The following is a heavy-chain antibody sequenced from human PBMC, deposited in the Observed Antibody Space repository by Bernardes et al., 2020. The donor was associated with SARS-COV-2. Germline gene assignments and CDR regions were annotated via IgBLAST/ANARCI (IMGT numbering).Heavy chain of an antibody. CDR2: IWYDGSNK. J-gene: IGHJ3*02. CDR1: GFTFISYG. D-gene: IGHD1-26*01. Sequence: VGSLRLSCAASGFTFISYGMHWVRQAPGKGLEWVAVIWYDGSNKYYADSVKGRFTISRDNSKNTLYLQMNSLRAEDTAVYYCARDLVGAHHNTIWGQGTMVTVSS. V-gene: IGHV3-33*01. CDR3: ARDLVGAHHNTI.